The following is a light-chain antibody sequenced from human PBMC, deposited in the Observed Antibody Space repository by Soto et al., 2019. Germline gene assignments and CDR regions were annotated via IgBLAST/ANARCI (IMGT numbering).Light chain of an antibody. Sequence: QSVLTQPPSASGTPGQRVTISCSGSSSNIGSNTVNWYQRLPGTAPNLLIYSNNQRPSGVPDRFSGSKYGTSASLAISGLQSDDEADYYCAAWDDSLNAVVFGGGTKLTVL. J-gene: IGLJ2*01. CDR1: SSNIGSNT. V-gene: IGLV1-44*01. CDR2: SNN. CDR3: AAWDDSLNAVV.